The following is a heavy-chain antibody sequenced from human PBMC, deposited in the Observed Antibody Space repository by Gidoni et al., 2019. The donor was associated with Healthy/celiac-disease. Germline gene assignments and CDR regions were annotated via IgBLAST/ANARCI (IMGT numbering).Heavy chain of an antibody. CDR3: TTGYSSSWFNFDY. V-gene: IGHV3-15*01. J-gene: IGHJ4*02. D-gene: IGHD6-13*01. Sequence: EVQLVESGGGLVKPGGSLRLSCAASGFTFSNAWMSWVRQAPGKGLEWVCRIKSKTDGGTTDYAAPVKGRFTISRDDSKNTLYLQMNSLKTEDTAVYYCTTGYSSSWFNFDYWGQGTLVTVSS. CDR2: IKSKTDGGTT. CDR1: GFTFSNAW.